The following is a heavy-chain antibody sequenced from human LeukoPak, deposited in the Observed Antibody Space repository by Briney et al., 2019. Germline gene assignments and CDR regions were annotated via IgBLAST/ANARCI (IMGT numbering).Heavy chain of an antibody. CDR1: GFPFGSYV. CDR3: ARDHDWAFDL. CDR2: INHNAEMI. J-gene: IGHJ4*02. D-gene: IGHD3-9*01. V-gene: IGHV3-48*02. Sequence: GGSLRLSCEGSGFPFGSYVMGWVRQAPGKGLEWIAYINHNAEMIFYPDFVKGRFTISRDNPKKSLYLQMNALRYEDTAIYYCARDHDWAFDLWGQGTLVTVSS.